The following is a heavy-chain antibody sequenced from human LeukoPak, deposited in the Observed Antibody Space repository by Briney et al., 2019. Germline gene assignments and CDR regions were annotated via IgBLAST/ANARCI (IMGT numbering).Heavy chain of an antibody. J-gene: IGHJ4*02. CDR1: GFTFSNAW. CDR3: AISGIAVAGHTFDY. CDR2: ISGSGGST. Sequence: GGSLRLSCAVSGFTFSNAWMSWVRQAPGKGLEWVSAISGSGGSTYYADSVKGRFTISRDNSKNTLYLQMNSLRAEDTAVYYCAISGIAVAGHTFDYWGQGTLVTVSS. D-gene: IGHD6-19*01. V-gene: IGHV3-23*01.